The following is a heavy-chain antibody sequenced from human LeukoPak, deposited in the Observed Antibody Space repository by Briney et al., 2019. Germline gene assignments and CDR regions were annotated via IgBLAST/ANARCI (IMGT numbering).Heavy chain of an antibody. J-gene: IGHJ5*02. CDR3: ARSLHSGSYFGWFDP. CDR1: GGSISSGSYY. CDR2: IYTSGST. V-gene: IGHV4-61*02. D-gene: IGHD1-26*01. Sequence: PSETLSLTCTVSGGSISSGSYYWSWIRQPAGKGLEWIGRIYTSGSTNYNPSLKSRVTISVDTSKNQFSLKLSSVTAADTAVYYCARSLHSGSYFGWFDPWGQGTLVTVSS.